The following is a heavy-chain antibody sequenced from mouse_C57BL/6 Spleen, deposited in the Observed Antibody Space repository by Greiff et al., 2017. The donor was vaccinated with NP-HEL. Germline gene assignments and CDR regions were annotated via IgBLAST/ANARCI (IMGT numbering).Heavy chain of an antibody. V-gene: IGHV14-2*01. CDR3: ARRTWAEWYFDV. CDR2: IDPEDGET. Sequence: EVQLQQSGAELVKPGASVKLSCTASGFNIKDYYMHWVKQRTEQGLEWIGRIDPEDGETKYAAKFQGKATITADTSSNTAYLKLSSLTAEDTAVDYCARRTWAEWYFDVWGTGTTVTVSS. J-gene: IGHJ1*03. CDR1: GFNIKDYY.